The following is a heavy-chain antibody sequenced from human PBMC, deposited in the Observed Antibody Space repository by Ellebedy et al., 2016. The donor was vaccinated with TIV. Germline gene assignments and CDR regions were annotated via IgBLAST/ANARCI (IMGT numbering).Heavy chain of an antibody. D-gene: IGHD5-12*01. J-gene: IGHJ4*02. CDR1: GGSFGGYY. V-gene: IGHV4-34*01. CDR3: ARGGRGIVATTSPLYFDY. CDR2: INHSGST. Sequence: SETLSLXCAVYGGSFGGYYWSWIRQPPGKGLEWIGEINHSGSTNYNPSLKSRVTISVDTSKNQFSLKLSSVTAADTAVYYCARGGRGIVATTSPLYFDYWGQGTLVTVSS.